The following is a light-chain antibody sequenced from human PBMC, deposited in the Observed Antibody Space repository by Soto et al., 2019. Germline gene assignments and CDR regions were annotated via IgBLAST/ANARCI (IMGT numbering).Light chain of an antibody. V-gene: IGLV2-14*01. CDR3: SSFSSSNTVV. CDR2: EVS. J-gene: IGLJ2*01. CDR1: SSDVGAYNY. Sequence: QSALTQPASVSGYPGQSINISCTGTSSDVGAYNYVSWYQQHPGKAPKLMISEVSKRPSGVSNRFSGSKSGNTAYLTISGLHDEDEAHYYCSSFSSSNTVVFGGGTKLTVL.